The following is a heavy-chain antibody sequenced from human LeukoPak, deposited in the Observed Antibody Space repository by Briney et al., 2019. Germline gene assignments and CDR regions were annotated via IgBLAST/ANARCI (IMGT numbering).Heavy chain of an antibody. CDR3: TRESGVELGIRVY. D-gene: IGHD7-27*01. CDR2: IKSKTDGGAT. J-gene: IGHJ4*02. Sequence: PGGSLRLSCAASGFTFSNAWMSWVRQAPGKGLEWVGRIKSKTDGGATDYAAPVKGRFTISRDDSKNTLYLQMNSLKTEDTAVYYCTRESGVELGIRVYWGQGTLVTVSS. CDR1: GFTFSNAW. V-gene: IGHV3-15*01.